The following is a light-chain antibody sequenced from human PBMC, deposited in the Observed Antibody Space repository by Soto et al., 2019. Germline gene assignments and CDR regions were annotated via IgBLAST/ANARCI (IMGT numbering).Light chain of an antibody. Sequence: DIQMTQSPSSLSASVGDRVTITCRASQSIITYVNWYQQKPGKAPKLLIYGASSLESGVPSKFSGSGSGTDFTLTISSLQPEDFAIYYCQQSYSTPQTFGQGTKVEIK. V-gene: IGKV1-39*01. CDR2: GAS. CDR3: QQSYSTPQT. CDR1: QSIITY. J-gene: IGKJ1*01.